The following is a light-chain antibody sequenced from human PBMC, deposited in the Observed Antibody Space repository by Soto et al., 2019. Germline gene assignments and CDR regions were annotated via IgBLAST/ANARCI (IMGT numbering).Light chain of an antibody. CDR1: QSISNW. CDR2: DAS. CDR3: QQFNSYSWT. Sequence: DIQMTQSPSTLSASVGDRVTITCRASQSISNWLAWYQQKPGKAPKLLIYDASNVESGVPSRFSGSESGTDFTLTINGLHPDDFATYYSQQFNSYSWTFGKGPKVDIK. V-gene: IGKV1-5*01. J-gene: IGKJ1*01.